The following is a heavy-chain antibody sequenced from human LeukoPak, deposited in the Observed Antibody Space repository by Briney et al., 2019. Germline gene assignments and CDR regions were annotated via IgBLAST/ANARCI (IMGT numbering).Heavy chain of an antibody. J-gene: IGHJ6*03. V-gene: IGHV4-34*01. Sequence: SETLSLTCAVYGGSFSGYYWSWIRQPPGKGLEWIGEINHSGSTNYNPSLKSRVTISVDTSKNQFSLKLSSVTAADTAVYYCARTPASPSGWELSYYMDVWGKGTTVTVSS. CDR3: ARTPASPSGWELSYYMDV. D-gene: IGHD1-26*01. CDR1: GGSFSGYY. CDR2: INHSGST.